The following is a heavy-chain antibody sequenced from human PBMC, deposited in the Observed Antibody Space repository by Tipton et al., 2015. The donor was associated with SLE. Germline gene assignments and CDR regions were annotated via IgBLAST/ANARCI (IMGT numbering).Heavy chain of an antibody. V-gene: IGHV4-38-2*01. CDR1: GYSISSGYY. CDR3: ARPAFSSSWYNWYFDL. Sequence: TLSFTCAVSGYSISSGYYWGWIRQPPGKGLEWIGSIYHSGSTYYNPSLKSRVTISVDTSKNQFSLKLSSVTAADTAVYYCARPAFSSSWYNWYFDLWGRGTLVTVSS. J-gene: IGHJ2*01. CDR2: IYHSGST. D-gene: IGHD6-13*01.